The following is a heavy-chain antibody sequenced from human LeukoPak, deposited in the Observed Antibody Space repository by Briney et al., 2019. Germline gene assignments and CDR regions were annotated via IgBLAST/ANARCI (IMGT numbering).Heavy chain of an antibody. CDR3: ARGGSSAWYDHFDY. V-gene: IGHV3-48*02. D-gene: IGHD6-19*01. Sequence: GGSLRLSCAASGFTFSSRSMNWVRQAPGKGLEWVSYISGSSSTIYYAESVRGRFTISRDNAKNSLYLQMNSLRDEDTAVYYCARGGSSAWYDHFDYWGQGTLVTVSS. CDR2: ISGSSSTI. CDR1: GFTFSSRS. J-gene: IGHJ4*02.